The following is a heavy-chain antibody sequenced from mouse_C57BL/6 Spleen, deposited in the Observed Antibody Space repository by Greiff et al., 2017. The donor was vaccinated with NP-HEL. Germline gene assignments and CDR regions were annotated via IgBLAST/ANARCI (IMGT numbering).Heavy chain of an antibody. D-gene: IGHD2-5*01. CDR1: GFNIKDDY. V-gene: IGHV14-4*01. CDR2: IDPENGDT. J-gene: IGHJ3*01. CDR3: TSYYSNTWFAY. Sequence: EVKLLESGAELVRPGASVKLSCTASGFNIKDDYMNWVKQRPEQGLEWIGWIDPENGDTEYAWKFQGKATITADTSSNTAYLQLSSLTSEDTAVYYCTSYYSNTWFAYWGQGTLVTVSA.